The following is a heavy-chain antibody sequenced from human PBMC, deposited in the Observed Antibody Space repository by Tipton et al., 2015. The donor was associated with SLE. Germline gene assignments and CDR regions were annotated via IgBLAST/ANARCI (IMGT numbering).Heavy chain of an antibody. CDR1: GASIGRSSYY. CDR2: VYSGGTT. V-gene: IGHV4-31*03. Sequence: TLSLTCSVSGASIGRSSYYWGWIRQHPGKGLEWIGYVYSGGTTYYNPSLKGRLTISLDTSEKQFSLKLTSVTSADTAVYYCARYYYDSTGDCLFDSWGQGTLVTVSS. CDR3: ARYYYDSTGDCLFDS. D-gene: IGHD3-22*01. J-gene: IGHJ4*02.